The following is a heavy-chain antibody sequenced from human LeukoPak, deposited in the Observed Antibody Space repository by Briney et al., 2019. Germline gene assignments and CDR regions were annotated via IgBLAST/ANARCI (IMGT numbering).Heavy chain of an antibody. Sequence: SETLSLTCTVSGGSLSSSSYYWGWIRQPPGKGLEWIGSIYYSGSTYYNPSLKSRVTISVDTSKNQFSLKLTSVTAADTAVSYCARRGDYEFDSWGQGTLVTVSS. J-gene: IGHJ4*02. CDR2: IYYSGST. D-gene: IGHD4-17*01. CDR3: ARRGDYEFDS. V-gene: IGHV4-39*01. CDR1: GGSLSSSSYY.